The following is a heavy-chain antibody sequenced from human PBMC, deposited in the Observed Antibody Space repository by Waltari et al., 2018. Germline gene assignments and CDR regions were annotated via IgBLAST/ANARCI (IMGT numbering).Heavy chain of an antibody. V-gene: IGHV3-23*01. Sequence: EVQLLESGGGLVQPGGSLRLSCAASGFTFSSYALTWVRQAPGKGLEGVVVISGSGGSTFYADSVKGRFTISRDNSKNILYLQMNSLRAEDTAVYYCAKKIGGEAVPAIPFDCWGQGTLVTVSS. D-gene: IGHD2-2*01. CDR2: ISGSGGST. CDR3: AKKIGGEAVPAIPFDC. J-gene: IGHJ4*02. CDR1: GFTFSSYA.